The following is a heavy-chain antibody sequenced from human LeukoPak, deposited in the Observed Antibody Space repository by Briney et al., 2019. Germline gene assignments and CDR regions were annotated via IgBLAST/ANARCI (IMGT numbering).Heavy chain of an antibody. CDR2: INHSGST. CDR3: ARSLRDYYKSSGGGD. D-gene: IGHD3-22*01. CDR1: GGSFSGYY. J-gene: IGHJ4*02. V-gene: IGHV4-34*01. Sequence: PSETLSLTCAVYGGSFSGYYWSWIRQPPGKGLEWIGEINHSGSTNYNPSLKSRITMSVDTSKNQFSLKLSSVTAADTAVYYCARSLRDYYKSSGGGDWGQGTLVTVSS.